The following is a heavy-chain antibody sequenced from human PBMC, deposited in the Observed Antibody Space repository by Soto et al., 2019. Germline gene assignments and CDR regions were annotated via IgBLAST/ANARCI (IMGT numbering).Heavy chain of an antibody. CDR1: GGTFSSYT. D-gene: IGHD1-1*01. CDR2: IIPILGIA. V-gene: IGHV1-69*04. J-gene: IGHJ3*02. Sequence: SVKVSCKASGGTFSSYTISWVRQAPGQGLEWMGRIIPILGIANYAQKFQGRVTITADKSTSTAYMELSSLRSEDTAVYYCATERYNWNHNDAFDIWGQGTMVTVSS. CDR3: ATERYNWNHNDAFDI.